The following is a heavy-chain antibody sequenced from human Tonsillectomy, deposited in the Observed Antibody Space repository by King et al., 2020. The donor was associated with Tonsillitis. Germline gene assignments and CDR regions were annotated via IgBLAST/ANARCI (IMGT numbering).Heavy chain of an antibody. Sequence: VQLVESGGGVVQPGRSLRLSCAASGFTFSSFAMHWVRQAPDKGLECVAVILYDGSKTYYPDSVKGRFTISRDNSKNMSYLQMNSLRPEDTAGYYCARDGAYYGSGSPLKDWGQGTLVTVSS. V-gene: IGHV3-30-3*01. CDR3: ARDGAYYGSGSPLKD. CDR1: GFTFSSFA. J-gene: IGHJ4*02. CDR2: ILYDGSKT. D-gene: IGHD3-10*01.